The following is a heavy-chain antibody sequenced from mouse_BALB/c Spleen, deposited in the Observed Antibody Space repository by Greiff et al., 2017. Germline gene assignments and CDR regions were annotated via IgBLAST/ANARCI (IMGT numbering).Heavy chain of an antibody. Sequence: VQVVESGPGLVAPSQSLSITCTVSGFSLTSYGVHWVRQPPGKGLEWLGVIWAGGSTNYNSALMSRLSISKDNSKSQVFLKMNSLQTDDTAMYYCAREGATVVAPDAMDYWGQGTSVTVSS. V-gene: IGHV2-9*02. D-gene: IGHD1-1*01. CDR2: IWAGGST. CDR1: GFSLTSYG. J-gene: IGHJ4*01. CDR3: AREGATVVAPDAMDY.